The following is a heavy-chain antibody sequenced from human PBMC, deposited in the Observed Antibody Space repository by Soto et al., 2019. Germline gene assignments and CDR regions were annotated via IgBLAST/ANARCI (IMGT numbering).Heavy chain of an antibody. J-gene: IGHJ5*02. CDR2: ISAYNGNT. Sequence: GASVKVCCKASGYTFTSYGIIWVRHAPGQGLEWMGWISAYNGNTNYAQKLQGRVTMTTDTSTSTAYMELRSLRSDDTAVYYCARDPLVGNWFDPWGQGTLVTVSS. D-gene: IGHD2-15*01. CDR1: GYTFTSYG. V-gene: IGHV1-18*01. CDR3: ARDPLVGNWFDP.